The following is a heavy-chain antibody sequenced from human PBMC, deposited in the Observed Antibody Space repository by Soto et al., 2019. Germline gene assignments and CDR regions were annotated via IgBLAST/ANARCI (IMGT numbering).Heavy chain of an antibody. J-gene: IGHJ4*02. CDR1: GFTFNTFA. D-gene: IGHD6-19*01. CDR3: VKEGYMRSDWYGHFAC. V-gene: IGHV3-64D*06. CDR2: ISSNGGNT. Sequence: VGSLRLSCSASGFTFNTFAMHWVRQTPGKGLEFVSAISSNGGNTYCADSVKGRFAISRDNSKNTLYLQMYSLRPEDTALYYCVKEGYMRSDWYGHFACWGQGTLVTVSS.